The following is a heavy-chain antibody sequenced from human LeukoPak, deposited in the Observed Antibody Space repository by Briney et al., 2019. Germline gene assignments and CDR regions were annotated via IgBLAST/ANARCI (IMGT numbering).Heavy chain of an antibody. V-gene: IGHV4-39*07. Sequence: SETLSLTCTVSGGSISTSNYYWGWVRQPPGRGLEWIGSIYYSGSTNYNPSLKSRVTISVDTSKNQFSLKLSSVTAADTAVYYCARVEDYGDYFDYWGQGTLVTVSS. CDR2: IYYSGST. J-gene: IGHJ4*02. CDR1: GGSISTSNYY. CDR3: ARVEDYGDYFDY. D-gene: IGHD4-17*01.